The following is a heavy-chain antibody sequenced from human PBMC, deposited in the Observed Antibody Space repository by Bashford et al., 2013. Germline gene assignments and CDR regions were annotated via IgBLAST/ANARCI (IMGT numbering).Heavy chain of an antibody. CDR2: VDWDGDK. V-gene: IGHV2-70*11. CDR3: ARNYGVNSAARKYFDY. Sequence: SGPTLVKPTQTLTLTCTFSGFSLSTSGVGVGWIRQPPGKALEWLARVDWDGDKHYSTSLKTRLTISKDTSKNQVVLTMTNMDPVDTATYYCARNYGVNSAARKYFDYWAREPWSPSPQ. J-gene: IGHJ4*02. CDR1: GFSLSTSGVG. D-gene: IGHD4-23*01.